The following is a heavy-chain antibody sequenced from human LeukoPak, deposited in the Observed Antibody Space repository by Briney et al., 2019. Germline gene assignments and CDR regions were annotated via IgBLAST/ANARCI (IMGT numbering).Heavy chain of an antibody. V-gene: IGHV1-69*06. CDR1: GGTFSSYA. CDR3: ARGWLGMTTVTTSGGGDYYYGMDV. J-gene: IGHJ6*04. CDR2: IIPIFGTA. D-gene: IGHD4-17*01. Sequence: ASVNVSCKASGGTFSSYAISWVRQAPGQGLEWMGGIIPIFGTANYAQKFQGRVTITADKSTSTAYMELSSLRSEDTAVYYCARGWLGMTTVTTSGGGDYYYGMDVWGKGTTVTVSS.